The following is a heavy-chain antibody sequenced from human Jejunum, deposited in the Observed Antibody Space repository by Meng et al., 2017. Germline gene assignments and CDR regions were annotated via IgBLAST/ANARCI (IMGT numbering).Heavy chain of an antibody. CDR2: IHYIGSA. CDR1: GGSISGGDYY. Sequence: QGQLQESGPGLVKPSQTLSLTCTVSGGSISGGDYYWSWIRQPPGKGLEWIGYIHYIGSAFFHPSFKSRAAISVDTSNNQFSLKLNSVTAGDTAVYYCARERWEYYESSGFDSWGQGTLVTVSS. D-gene: IGHD3-22*01. CDR3: ARERWEYYESSGFDS. V-gene: IGHV4-30-4*01. J-gene: IGHJ4*02.